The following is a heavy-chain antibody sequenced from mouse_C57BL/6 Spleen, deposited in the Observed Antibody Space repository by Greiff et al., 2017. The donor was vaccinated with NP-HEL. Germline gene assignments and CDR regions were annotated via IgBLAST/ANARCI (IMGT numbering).Heavy chain of an antibody. CDR1: GFTFNTYA. V-gene: IGHV10-3*01. CDR3: VREGGYSNLYYAMDY. Sequence: EVQLVESGGGLVQPKGSLKLSCAASGFTFNTYAMHWVRQAPGKGLEWVACIRSKSSNYATYYADSVKDRFTISRDDSQSMLYLQMNNLKTEDTAMYYCVREGGYSNLYYAMDYWGQGTSVTVSS. D-gene: IGHD2-5*01. CDR2: IRSKSSNYAT. J-gene: IGHJ4*01.